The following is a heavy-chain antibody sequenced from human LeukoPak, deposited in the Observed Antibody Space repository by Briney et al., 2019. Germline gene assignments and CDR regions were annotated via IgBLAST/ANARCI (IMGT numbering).Heavy chain of an antibody. Sequence: SGGSLRLSCAASGFTFSSYSMNWVRQAPGKGLEWVSSISSSSSYIYYADSVKGRFTISRDNTKNSLYLQMNSLRAEDTGVYYCARGDKSSGWYFFDYWGQGTLVTVSS. V-gene: IGHV3-21*01. CDR2: ISSSSSYI. J-gene: IGHJ4*02. CDR1: GFTFSSYS. CDR3: ARGDKSSGWYFFDY. D-gene: IGHD6-19*01.